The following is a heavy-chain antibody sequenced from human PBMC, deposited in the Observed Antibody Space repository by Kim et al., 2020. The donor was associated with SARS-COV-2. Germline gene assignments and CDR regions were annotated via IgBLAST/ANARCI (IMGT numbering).Heavy chain of an antibody. CDR2: ISGSGGST. D-gene: IGHD2-15*01. Sequence: GGSLRLSCAASGFTFSSYAMSWVRQAPGKGLEWVSAISGSGGSTYYADSVKGRFTISRDNSKNTLYLQMNSLRAEDTAVYYCAKDHCSGGSCYAYWYFDLWGRGTLVTVSS. J-gene: IGHJ2*01. V-gene: IGHV3-23*01. CDR3: AKDHCSGGSCYAYWYFDL. CDR1: GFTFSSYA.